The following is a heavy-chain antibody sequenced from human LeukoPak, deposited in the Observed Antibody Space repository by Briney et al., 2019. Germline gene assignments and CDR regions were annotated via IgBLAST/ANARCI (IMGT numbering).Heavy chain of an antibody. J-gene: IGHJ6*03. D-gene: IGHD6-19*01. Sequence: TSETLSLTCAVYGGSFSGYYWSWIRQPPGKGLEWIGEINHSGSTNYNPSLKSRVTISVDTSKNQFSLKLSSVTAADTAVYYCARGLLSSAWYASNYYYYMDVWGKGTTVTVSS. CDR2: INHSGST. V-gene: IGHV4-34*01. CDR3: ARGLLSSAWYASNYYYYMDV. CDR1: GGSFSGYY.